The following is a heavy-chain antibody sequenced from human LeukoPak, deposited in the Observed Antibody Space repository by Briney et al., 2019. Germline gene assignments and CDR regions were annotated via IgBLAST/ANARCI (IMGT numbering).Heavy chain of an antibody. CDR3: AKAAGTFFINLGDY. Sequence: PGGSLRLSCAGSGFTFSSQWMHWVGQAPGKGLGWVQRINSDGSTTTYADSVRGRFSISRDNAKNTLYLQMNSLRAEDTAVYYCAKAAGTFFINLGDYWGQGTLVTVSS. CDR2: INSDGSTT. D-gene: IGHD6-13*01. J-gene: IGHJ4*02. CDR1: GFTFSSQW. V-gene: IGHV3-74*01.